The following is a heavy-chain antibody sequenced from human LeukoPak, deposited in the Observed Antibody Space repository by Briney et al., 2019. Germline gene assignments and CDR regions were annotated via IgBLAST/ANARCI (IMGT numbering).Heavy chain of an antibody. V-gene: IGHV1-58*01. D-gene: IGHD3-16*01. J-gene: IGHJ6*03. Sequence: SVEVSCKASGFTFTSSAVQWVRQARGQRLEWIGWIVVGSGNTNYAQKFQERVTMTRDTSISTAYMELSRLRSDDTAVYYCARGGGGRYYYMDVWGKGTTVTVSS. CDR2: IVVGSGNT. CDR1: GFTFTSSA. CDR3: ARGGGGRYYYMDV.